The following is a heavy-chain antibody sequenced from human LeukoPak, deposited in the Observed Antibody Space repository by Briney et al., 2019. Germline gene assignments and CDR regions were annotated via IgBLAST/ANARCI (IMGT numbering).Heavy chain of an antibody. CDR2: IYSGGST. CDR3: AREDNYGSGSSYYFDY. V-gene: IGHV3-66*01. Sequence: GGSLRLSCAASGFTVSSNYMSWVRQAPGKGLEWGSVIYSGGSTYYADSVKGRFTISRDNSKNTLYLQMNSLRAEDTAVYYCAREDNYGSGSSYYFDYWGQGTLVTVS. D-gene: IGHD3-10*01. J-gene: IGHJ4*02. CDR1: GFTVSSNY.